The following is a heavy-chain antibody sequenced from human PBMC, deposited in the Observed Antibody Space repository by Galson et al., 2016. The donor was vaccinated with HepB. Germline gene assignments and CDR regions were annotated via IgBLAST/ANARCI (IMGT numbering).Heavy chain of an antibody. V-gene: IGHV1-2*02. D-gene: IGHD5-12*01. Sequence: SVKVSCKASGYTFSDYYIHWVRQAPGQGLEWMGWINPNSEGTNSAQKFQGRVTMTRDTSISTVYMEVRRLRSDDTAVYYCARDRTEVATFCFDPWGQGTPVTVSS. J-gene: IGHJ5*02. CDR2: INPNSEGT. CDR1: GYTFSDYY. CDR3: ARDRTEVATFCFDP.